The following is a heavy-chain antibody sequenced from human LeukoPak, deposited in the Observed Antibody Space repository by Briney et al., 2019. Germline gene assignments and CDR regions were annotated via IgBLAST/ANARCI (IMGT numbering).Heavy chain of an antibody. D-gene: IGHD2-2*01. Sequence: PSETLSLTCTVSGGSISSSSYYWGWIRQPPGKGLEWIGSIYYSGSTYYNPSLKSRVTTSVDTSKNQFSLKLSSVTAADTAVYYCASSSTSSAEYFQHWGQGTLVTVSS. CDR3: ASSSTSSAEYFQH. V-gene: IGHV4-39*07. J-gene: IGHJ1*01. CDR2: IYYSGST. CDR1: GGSISSSSYY.